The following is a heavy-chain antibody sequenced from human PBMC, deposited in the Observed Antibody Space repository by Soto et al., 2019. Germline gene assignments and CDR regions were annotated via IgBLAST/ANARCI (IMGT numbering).Heavy chain of an antibody. Sequence: EVRLLESGGGLVQPGGSLTLSCATSGFTFNNYSMSWVCQAPGKGLEWVSSINRGGGPYYADSVKGRFTISRDNSKNMLYLRMNSLRADDTAVYFCARADGPLPVTLLGFWGQGTLVTVSS. J-gene: IGHJ4*02. CDR3: ARADGPLPVTLLGF. CDR2: INRGGGP. D-gene: IGHD5-18*01. CDR1: GFTFNNYS. V-gene: IGHV3-23*01.